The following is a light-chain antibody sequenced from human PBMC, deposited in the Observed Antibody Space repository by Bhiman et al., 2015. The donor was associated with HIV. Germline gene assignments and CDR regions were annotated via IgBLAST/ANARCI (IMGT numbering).Light chain of an antibody. CDR2: TNN. CDR1: SSNIGSNT. Sequence: VLTQPPSASGTPGQRVTISCSGSSSNIGSNTVNWYQQVPGTAPKLLIYTNNQRPSGVPDRFSGSKSGTSASLAISGLQSEDEADYHCAAWDDSLNVVVFGGGTKLTVL. J-gene: IGLJ2*01. CDR3: AAWDDSLNVVV. V-gene: IGLV1-44*01.